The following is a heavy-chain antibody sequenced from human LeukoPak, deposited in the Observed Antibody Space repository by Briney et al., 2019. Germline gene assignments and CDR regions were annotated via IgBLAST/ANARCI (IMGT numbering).Heavy chain of an antibody. CDR3: ARSTWGSSSWYYYGMDV. CDR1: GGSISSYY. J-gene: IGHJ6*02. D-gene: IGHD6-6*01. CDR2: IYDSGST. V-gene: IGHV4-59*01. Sequence: PSETLSLTCTVSGGSISSYYWSWIPQPPGKGLEWIGYIYDSGSTDYNPSLKSRVTISVDTSKNQFSLRLSSVTAADTAVYYCARSTWGSSSWYYYGMDVWGQGTTVTVSS.